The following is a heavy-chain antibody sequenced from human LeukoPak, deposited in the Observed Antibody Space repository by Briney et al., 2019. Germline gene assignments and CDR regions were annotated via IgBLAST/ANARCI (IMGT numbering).Heavy chain of an antibody. Sequence: SETLSLTCTVSGGSISSYYWSWIRQPPGKGLEWIGYIYYSGSTNYNPSLKSRVTISVDTSKNQFSLRLTSVTAADTAVYYCARLAVADPDYRGQGTLVTVSS. D-gene: IGHD6-19*01. V-gene: IGHV4-59*12. CDR2: IYYSGST. CDR3: ARLAVADPDY. CDR1: GGSISSYY. J-gene: IGHJ4*02.